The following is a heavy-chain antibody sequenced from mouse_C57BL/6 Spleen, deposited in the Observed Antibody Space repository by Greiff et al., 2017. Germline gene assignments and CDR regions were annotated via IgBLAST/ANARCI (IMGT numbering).Heavy chain of an antibody. CDR3: ARRGDWDGFAY. V-gene: IGHV1-54*01. J-gene: IGHJ3*01. CDR1: GYAFTNSL. D-gene: IGHD4-1*01. CDR2: INPGSGGT. Sequence: QVQLQQSGAELVRPGTSVQVSCKASGYAFTNSLIEWVKQRPGQGLEWIGVINPGSGGTNYNEKFKGKATLTADTSSSTAYMQLSSLTSEDAAVYFCARRGDWDGFAYWGQGTLVTVAA.